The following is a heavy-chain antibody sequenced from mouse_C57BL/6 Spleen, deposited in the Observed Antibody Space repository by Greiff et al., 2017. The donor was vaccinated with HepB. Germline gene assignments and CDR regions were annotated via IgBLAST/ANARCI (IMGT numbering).Heavy chain of an antibody. CDR3: ARCYSNYGDY. V-gene: IGHV1-50*01. CDR2: IDPSDSYT. D-gene: IGHD2-5*01. J-gene: IGHJ4*01. Sequence: QVQLQQPGAELVKPGASVKLSCKASGYTFTSYWMQWVKQRPGQGLEWIGEIDPSDSYTNYNQKFKGKATLTVDTSSSTAYMQLSSLTSEDSAVYYCARCYSNYGDYWGQGTSVTVSS. CDR1: GYTFTSYW.